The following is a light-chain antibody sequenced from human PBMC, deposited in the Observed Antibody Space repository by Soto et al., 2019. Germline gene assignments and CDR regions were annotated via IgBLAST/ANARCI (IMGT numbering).Light chain of an antibody. CDR2: GTT. CDR1: PSNIGAGFD. V-gene: IGLV1-40*01. CDR3: QSYDTSLSGAWV. J-gene: IGLJ3*02. Sequence: QSVLTQPPSVSGAPGQRITISCTGSPSNIGAGFDVHRYQQFPGTAPKLLIYGTTSRPSGVPDRFSGSQSGTSASLAITGLQDGDEADYYCQSYDTSLSGAWVFGGGTKLTVL.